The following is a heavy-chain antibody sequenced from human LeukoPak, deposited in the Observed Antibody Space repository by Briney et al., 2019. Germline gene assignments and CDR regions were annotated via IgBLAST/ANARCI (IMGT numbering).Heavy chain of an antibody. CDR1: GYSFTCYW. CDR2: IYPGDSDT. Sequence: GESLKISCKGSGYSFTCYWIGWVRQMPGKGLEWMGIIYPGDSDTRYSPSFQGQVTISADKSISTAYLQWSSLKASDTAMYYCARSQITMVRGILYYFDYWGQGTLVTVSS. CDR3: ARSQITMVRGILYYFDY. J-gene: IGHJ4*02. D-gene: IGHD3-10*01. V-gene: IGHV5-51*01.